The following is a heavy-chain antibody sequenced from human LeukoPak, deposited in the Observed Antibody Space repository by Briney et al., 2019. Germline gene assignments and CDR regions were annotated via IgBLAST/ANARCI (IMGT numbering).Heavy chain of an antibody. J-gene: IGHJ4*02. D-gene: IGHD3-10*01. CDR1: GGSISSYY. CDR3: AREGPMFDSGSYSKSLGY. CDR2: IFYSGST. V-gene: IGHV4-59*01. Sequence: SETLSLTCTVSGGSISSYYWSWIRQPPGKGLEWIGYIFYSGSTNYNPSLKSRVTMSVDTSKNHFSLKLSSVTAADTAVYYCAREGPMFDSGSYSKSLGYWGQGTLVTVSS.